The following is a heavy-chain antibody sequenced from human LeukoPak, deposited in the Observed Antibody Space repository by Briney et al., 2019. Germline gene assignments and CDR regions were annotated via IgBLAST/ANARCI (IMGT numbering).Heavy chain of an antibody. Sequence: PGGSLRLSCAASGFTFSSYSMNWVRQARGKGLEWVSAISGSGGSTYYADSVKGRFTITRDNSKNTLYLQMNSLRAEDTAVYYCAKDPSYYYDNSGYYSFDYWGQGTLVTVSS. CDR2: ISGSGGST. D-gene: IGHD3-22*01. J-gene: IGHJ4*02. CDR3: AKDPSYYYDNSGYYSFDY. V-gene: IGHV3-23*01. CDR1: GFTFSSYS.